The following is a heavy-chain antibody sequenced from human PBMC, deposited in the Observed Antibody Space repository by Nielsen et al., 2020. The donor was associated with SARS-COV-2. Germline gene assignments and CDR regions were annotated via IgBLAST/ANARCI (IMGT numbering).Heavy chain of an antibody. CDR3: ARGHVLRFLEWLGAAWFDP. V-gene: IGHV6-1*01. J-gene: IGHJ5*02. CDR2: TYFRSKWYN. D-gene: IGHD3-3*01. Sequence: WIRQSPSRGLEWLGRTYFRSKWYNDYAVSVKSRITINPDTSKNQFSLQLNSVTPKDTAVYYCARGHVLRFLEWLGAAWFDPWGQGTLVTVSS.